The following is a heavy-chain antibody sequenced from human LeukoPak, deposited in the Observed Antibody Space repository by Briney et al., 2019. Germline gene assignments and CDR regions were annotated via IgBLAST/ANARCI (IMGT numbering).Heavy chain of an antibody. D-gene: IGHD3-10*01. CDR1: GDSISSSSYY. CDR2: IYYSGST. Sequence: SETLSLTCTVSGDSISSSSYYWGWIRQPPGKGLEWIGSIYYSGSTYYNSSLKSRVTISVDTSKNQFSLKLTSVTAADTAVYYCATSWAIVRGVLNPIDYWGQGTLVTVSS. CDR3: ATSWAIVRGVLNPIDY. J-gene: IGHJ4*02. V-gene: IGHV4-39*01.